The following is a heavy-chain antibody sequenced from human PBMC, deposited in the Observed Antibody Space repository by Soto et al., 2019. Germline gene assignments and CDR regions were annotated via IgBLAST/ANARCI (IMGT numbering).Heavy chain of an antibody. CDR2: VTFDGSNN. D-gene: IGHD6-6*01. CDR3: ASTLAYSSSSRLPYYLDY. V-gene: IGHV3-30-3*01. CDR1: GFTLSRYA. J-gene: IGHJ4*02. Sequence: PGGSLRLSCAASGFTLSRYAMHWVRQAPGKGLEWVAVVTFDGSNNYYADSVKGRFTVSRDNSKNTLYLQMNSLRAEDTAMYYCASTLAYSSSSRLPYYLDYWGQGTLVTVSS.